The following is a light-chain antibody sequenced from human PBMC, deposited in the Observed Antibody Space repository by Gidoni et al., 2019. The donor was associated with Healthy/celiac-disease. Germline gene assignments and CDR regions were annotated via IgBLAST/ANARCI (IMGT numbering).Light chain of an antibody. CDR3: CSYAGSSTWV. V-gene: IGLV2-23*02. CDR1: SSDVGSYNL. Sequence: QSALTQPASVSGSLGQSITISCTGTSSDVGSYNLVSWYQQPPGKAPKLMIYEVSKRPSGVSNRFSGSKSGNTASLTISGLQAEDEADYYCCSYAGSSTWVFGGGTKLTVL. J-gene: IGLJ3*02. CDR2: EVS.